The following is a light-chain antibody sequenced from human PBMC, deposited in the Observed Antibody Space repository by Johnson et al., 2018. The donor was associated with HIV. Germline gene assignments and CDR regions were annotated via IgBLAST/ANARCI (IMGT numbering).Light chain of an antibody. CDR2: DNN. V-gene: IGLV1-51*01. Sequence: QSVLTQPPSVSAAPGQKVTISCSGSSSNIGRNYVSWYQQLPGTAPTLLIFDNNKRPSGIPDRFSASKSGTSATLGITGLQTGDAADYYCGTWDSSLSAYVFGTGTKVTVL. J-gene: IGLJ1*01. CDR3: GTWDSSLSAYV. CDR1: SSNIGRNY.